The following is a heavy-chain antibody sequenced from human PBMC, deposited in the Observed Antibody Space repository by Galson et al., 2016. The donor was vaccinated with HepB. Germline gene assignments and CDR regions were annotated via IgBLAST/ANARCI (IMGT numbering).Heavy chain of an antibody. J-gene: IGHJ4*02. CDR2: IYSGGGT. D-gene: IGHD7-27*01. Sequence: SLRLSCAASGFTVSNNYMSWVRQAPGKGLEWVSVIYSGGGTVYADSVKGRFTISRDNSKNTLYLRMNRLRAEDTAVYYCASNWDKDYWGQGTLVTVSS. V-gene: IGHV3-53*01. CDR1: GFTVSNNY. CDR3: ASNWDKDY.